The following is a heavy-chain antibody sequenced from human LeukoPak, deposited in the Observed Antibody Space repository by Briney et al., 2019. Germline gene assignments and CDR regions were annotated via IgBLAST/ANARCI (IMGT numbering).Heavy chain of an antibody. J-gene: IGHJ6*04. Sequence: PGGSLRLSCAGSGFTFSSYWMSWVRQAPGKGLEWVANINQDGSETYYVDSVKGRFTISRDNAKNSLYLQMNSLRAEDTAVYYCAELGTTMIGGVWGKGTTVTISS. CDR1: GFTFSSYW. CDR2: INQDGSET. D-gene: IGHD3-10*02. CDR3: AELGTTMIGGV. V-gene: IGHV3-7*01.